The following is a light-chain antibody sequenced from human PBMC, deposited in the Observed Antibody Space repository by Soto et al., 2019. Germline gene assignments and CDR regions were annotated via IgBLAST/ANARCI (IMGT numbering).Light chain of an antibody. CDR2: EVS. J-gene: IGLJ3*02. CDR3: SSFTSSSTLEV. Sequence: QSALTQPASVSGSPGQSITISXTXXXXXXGGYNYVSWYQQHPGKAPRLMIYEVSNRPSGVSNRFSGSKSGNTASLTISGLQAEDEADYYCSSFTSSSTLEVFGGGTKLTVL. V-gene: IGLV2-14*01. CDR1: XXXXGGYNY.